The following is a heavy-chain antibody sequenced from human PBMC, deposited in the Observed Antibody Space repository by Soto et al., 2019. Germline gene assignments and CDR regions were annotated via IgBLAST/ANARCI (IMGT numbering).Heavy chain of an antibody. J-gene: IGHJ5*02. CDR2: IYYSWST. D-gene: IGHD3-10*01. CDR3: ARHRGPMVRGVISNWFEP. Sequence: SETLSLTCTVSVGSISSSSYYLGWIRQPPGKGLEWIGSIYYSWSTYYNPSLKSRVTISVDTSKNQFSLKLSSVTAADTAVYYCARHRGPMVRGVISNWFEPSGQGTMVTVSS. V-gene: IGHV4-39*01. CDR1: VGSISSSSYY.